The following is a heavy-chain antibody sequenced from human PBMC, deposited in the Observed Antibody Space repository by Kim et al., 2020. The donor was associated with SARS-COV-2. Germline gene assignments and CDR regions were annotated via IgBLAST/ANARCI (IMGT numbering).Heavy chain of an antibody. J-gene: IGHJ4*02. CDR1: GGSISDYH. V-gene: IGHV4-59*01. D-gene: IGHD3-22*01. Sequence: SETLSLTCTVSGGSISDYHWSWIRQPPGKGLEWIGYIVYSGSTSYNPSLKSRVTILVDTSKNHFSLKLSYVTAADTAVYYCARTHYYDRTNFDYWGQGTL. CDR2: IVYSGST. CDR3: ARTHYYDRTNFDY.